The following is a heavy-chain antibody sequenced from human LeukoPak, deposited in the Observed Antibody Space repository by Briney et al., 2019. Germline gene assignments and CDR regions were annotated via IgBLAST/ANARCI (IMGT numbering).Heavy chain of an antibody. CDR1: GFTFTTYW. V-gene: IGHV3-7*01. J-gene: IGHJ4*02. Sequence: GGSLRLSCAASGFTFTTYWMTWVRQAPGKGLEWVANINQDGSEKYFVDSVKGRFTISRDNARNSLYLQMNSLRVEDTAVYYCARVAKYYYGSETYYFFEHWGQGTPVTVSS. CDR3: ARVAKYYYGSETYYFFEH. CDR2: INQDGSEK. D-gene: IGHD3-10*01.